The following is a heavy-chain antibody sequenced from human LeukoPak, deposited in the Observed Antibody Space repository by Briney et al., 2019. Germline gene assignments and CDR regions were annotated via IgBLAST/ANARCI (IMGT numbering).Heavy chain of an antibody. Sequence: GGSLRRSCAASGFTVSSNYMTWVRQAPGKGPEWVSVIYSGGSTYYADSVKGRFTISRDKSKNTLYLQMNSLRAEDTAVYYCARGAYSGNYYPNYFDYWGQGTLVTVSS. CDR3: ARGAYSGNYYPNYFDY. J-gene: IGHJ4*02. V-gene: IGHV3-66*01. CDR2: IYSGGST. D-gene: IGHD1-26*01. CDR1: GFTVSSNY.